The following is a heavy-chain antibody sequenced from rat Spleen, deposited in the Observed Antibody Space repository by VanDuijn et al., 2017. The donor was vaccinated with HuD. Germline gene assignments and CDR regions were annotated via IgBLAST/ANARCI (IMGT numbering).Heavy chain of an antibody. CDR3: SRGGATRFDY. D-gene: IGHD1-11*01. Sequence: EVQLVESGGGLVQPGRSLKLSCAASGFTFSDYNMAWVRQAPGKGLEWVSSITKDGGSLFYRDSVKGRFTVSRDNEQNTLYLQMNSLRSEDTATYYCSRGGATRFDYWGQGVMVTVSS. J-gene: IGHJ2*01. CDR1: GFTFSDYN. CDR2: ITKDGGSL. V-gene: IGHV5S10*01.